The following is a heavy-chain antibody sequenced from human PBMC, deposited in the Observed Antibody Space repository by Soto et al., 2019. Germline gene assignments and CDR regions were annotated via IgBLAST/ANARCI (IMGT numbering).Heavy chain of an antibody. CDR2: ISNDGSST. CDR1: GFPFGDNW. D-gene: IGHD3-10*01. Sequence: GGSLRLSCAASGFPFGDNWMHWVRQAPGKGLVWVSRISNDGSSTTYADSVRGRFTVSRDNAKNTLYLQMNSLRAEDTAVYYCARDSYSSGNHWGHGTLVTVSS. V-gene: IGHV3-74*01. J-gene: IGHJ4*01. CDR3: ARDSYSSGNH.